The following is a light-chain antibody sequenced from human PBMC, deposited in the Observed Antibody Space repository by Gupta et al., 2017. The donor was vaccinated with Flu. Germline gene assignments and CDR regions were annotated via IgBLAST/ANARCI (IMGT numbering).Light chain of an antibody. Sequence: PSFLSASVGDRVTITCRASQGIRSYLACYQHKPGKAPKLLIYSASTFQRAVPSRFSGSGSVTEYTLTIRSLHPEHFATYFCQQLNSYPHTFGPGTKLELK. CDR2: SAS. V-gene: IGKV1-9*01. CDR1: QGIRSY. CDR3: QQLNSYPHT. J-gene: IGKJ2*01.